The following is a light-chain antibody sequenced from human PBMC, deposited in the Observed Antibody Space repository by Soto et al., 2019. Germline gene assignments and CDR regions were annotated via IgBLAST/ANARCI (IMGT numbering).Light chain of an antibody. V-gene: IGKV3-20*01. CDR3: QQYGSYWT. CDR2: RAS. CDR1: QSVSSSY. J-gene: IGKJ1*01. Sequence: EMVLTQSPGTLSLSPGERATLSCRASQSVSSSYLAWYQQKPGQAPRLLIYRASSRATGIPDRFSGSGSGTDFTLTISRLEPEDFAVYYCQQYGSYWTFGQGTKVEIK.